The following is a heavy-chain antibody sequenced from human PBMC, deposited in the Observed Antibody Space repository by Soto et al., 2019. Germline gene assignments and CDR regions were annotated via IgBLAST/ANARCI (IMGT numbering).Heavy chain of an antibody. D-gene: IGHD2-2*01. Sequence: GASVKVSCKASGYTFITYVVTWVRQAPGQGLEWMGWITPYNGKTHYAQKFQDRVTMTTDTAATTAYMELRSLTSDDSAMYFCARDTSHYFDHWGQGTLVTVS. J-gene: IGHJ4*02. CDR1: GYTFITYV. V-gene: IGHV1-18*01. CDR3: ARDTSHYFDH. CDR2: ITPYNGKT.